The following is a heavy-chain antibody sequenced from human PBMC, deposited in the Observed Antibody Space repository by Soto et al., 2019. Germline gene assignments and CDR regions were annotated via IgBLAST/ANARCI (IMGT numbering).Heavy chain of an antibody. CDR2: INSGASTT. CDR3: ARGPTGWFGYDY. V-gene: IGHV3-74*01. D-gene: IGHD3-10*01. CDR1: GFTFSSSW. Sequence: EVQLVESGGGLVQPGGSLRLSCAASGFTFSSSWMHWVRQAPGKGLVWVSRINSGASTTNYADSVKGRFTISRDNAKNTLYLQMDSLTAEATAVYYCARGPTGWFGYDYWGQGTLVTVSS. J-gene: IGHJ4*02.